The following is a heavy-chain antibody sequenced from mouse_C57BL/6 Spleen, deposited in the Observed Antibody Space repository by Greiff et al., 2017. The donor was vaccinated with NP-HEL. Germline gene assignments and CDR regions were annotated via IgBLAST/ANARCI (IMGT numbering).Heavy chain of an antibody. J-gene: IGHJ2*01. CDR3: ARGRDSFDY. Sequence: VQLKQSGPGLVKPSQSLSLTCSVTGYSITSGYYWNWIRQFPGNKLEWMGYISYDGSNNYNPSLKNRISITRDTSKNQFFLKLNSVTTEDTATYYCARGRDSFDYWGQGTTLTVSS. D-gene: IGHD3-1*01. CDR1: GYSITSGYY. V-gene: IGHV3-6*01. CDR2: ISYDGSN.